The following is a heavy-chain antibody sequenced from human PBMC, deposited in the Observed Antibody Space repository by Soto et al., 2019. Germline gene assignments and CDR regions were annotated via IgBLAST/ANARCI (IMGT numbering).Heavy chain of an antibody. Sequence: SVKASCKASGFTFTSSAVHWLRQARGQRLEWIGWIVVGSGNTNYAQKFQERVTITRDMSTSTAYMELSSLRSEDTAVYYCAASPRYGDYNRDYWGQGTLVTVST. CDR3: AASPRYGDYNRDY. J-gene: IGHJ4*02. CDR2: IVVGSGNT. V-gene: IGHV1-58*01. CDR1: GFTFTSSA. D-gene: IGHD4-17*01.